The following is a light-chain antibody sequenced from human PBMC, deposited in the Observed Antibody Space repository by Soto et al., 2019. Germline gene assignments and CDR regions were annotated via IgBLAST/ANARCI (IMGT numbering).Light chain of an antibody. CDR1: QRGSSN. V-gene: IGKV3-15*01. Sequence: EIGMTQSPATLSVSPGERATLSCRASQRGSSNLACYPQKTGKAPRLLIYRASTRATGIPARFSVSGSVTDFPLPITGLHSEDFPVYYCQHYHNWLPWTFGHGNTVEIE. CDR2: RAS. J-gene: IGKJ1*01. CDR3: QHYHNWLPWT.